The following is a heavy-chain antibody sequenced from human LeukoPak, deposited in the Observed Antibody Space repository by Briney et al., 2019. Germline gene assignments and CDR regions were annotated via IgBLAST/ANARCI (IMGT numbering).Heavy chain of an antibody. D-gene: IGHD6-13*01. J-gene: IGHJ6*02. CDR2: INWNGGST. Sequence: GGSLRLSCAASGFTFDDYGMSWVRQAPGKGLEWVSGINWNGGSTGYADSVKGRFTISRDNAKNSLYLQMNSLRAEDTALYHCARLPAWSRAAASPGYGMDVWGQGTTVTVSS. CDR3: ARLPAWSRAAASPGYGMDV. V-gene: IGHV3-20*01. CDR1: GFTFDDYG.